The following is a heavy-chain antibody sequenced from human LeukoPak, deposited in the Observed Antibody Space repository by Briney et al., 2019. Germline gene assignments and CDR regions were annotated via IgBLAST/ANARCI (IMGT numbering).Heavy chain of an antibody. CDR1: GYTFTSYA. V-gene: IGHV7-4-1*02. CDR3: ARGAEIVLMVYYNWFDP. Sequence: ASVKVSCKASGYTFTSYAMNWVRQAPGQGLEWMGWINTNTGNPTYAQGFTGRFVFSLDTSVSTAYLQISSLKAEDTAVYYCARGAEIVLMVYYNWFDPWGQGTLVTVSS. CDR2: INTNTGNP. J-gene: IGHJ5*02. D-gene: IGHD2-8*01.